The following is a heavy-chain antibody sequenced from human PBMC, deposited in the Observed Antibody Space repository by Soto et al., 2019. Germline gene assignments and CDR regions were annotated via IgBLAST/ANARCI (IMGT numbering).Heavy chain of an antibody. CDR2: ISDDGHNK. J-gene: IGHJ6*02. Sequence: QVQLVESGGGVVQPGRSLSLSCAASQLTFNNYAMHWVRQAPGKGLEWVAVISDDGHNKYYADSVRGRFTISRDNSKTTVYLHMNSLRVDDTAVYSCAKDLNVKTYVPYGMDVWGQGTTVTVSS. CDR3: AKDLNVKTYVPYGMDV. V-gene: IGHV3-30*18. CDR1: QLTFNNYA. D-gene: IGHD3-10*02.